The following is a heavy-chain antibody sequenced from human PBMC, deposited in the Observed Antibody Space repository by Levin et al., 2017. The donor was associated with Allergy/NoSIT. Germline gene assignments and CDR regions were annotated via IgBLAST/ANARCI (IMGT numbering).Heavy chain of an antibody. Sequence: KISCKASGGTFSSYAISWVRQAPGQGLEWMGGIIPIFGTANYAQKFQGRVTITADESTSTAYMELSSLRSEDTAVYYCARGSLGRWGGPGYFDYWGQGTLVTVSS. CDR2: IIPIFGTA. CDR3: ARGSLGRWGGPGYFDY. D-gene: IGHD1-14*01. V-gene: IGHV1-69*01. CDR1: GGTFSSYA. J-gene: IGHJ4*02.